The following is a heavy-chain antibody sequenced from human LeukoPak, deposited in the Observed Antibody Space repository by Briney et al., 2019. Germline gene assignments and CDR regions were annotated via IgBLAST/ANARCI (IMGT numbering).Heavy chain of an antibody. D-gene: IGHD6-13*01. V-gene: IGHV1-18*01. J-gene: IGHJ4*02. CDR2: ISAYNGDT. CDR3: ARDHSAASPSY. Sequence: ASVKVSCKASGDTFTRYGFSWVRQAPGQGLERMGWISAYNGDTNYAQKLQGRVTMTTDTSTTTVYMELRSLRSDDTAMYYCARDHSAASPSYWGQGTLVTVSS. CDR1: GDTFTRYG.